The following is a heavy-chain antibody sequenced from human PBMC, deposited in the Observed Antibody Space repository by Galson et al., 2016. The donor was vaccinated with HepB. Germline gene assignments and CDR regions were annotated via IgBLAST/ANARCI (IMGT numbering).Heavy chain of an antibody. J-gene: IGHJ1*01. CDR3: AKELAMTGTYFQY. V-gene: IGHV3-23*01. D-gene: IGHD6-19*01. CDR1: GFTFSNYA. Sequence: SLRLSCAVSGFTFSNYAMSWVRQAPGKGLEWVSDISGSGPSTDYADSVKGRFTISRDNSKNTLYLQMNSPRAEDTAIYYCAKELAMTGTYFQYWGQGTLVTVSS. CDR2: ISGSGPST.